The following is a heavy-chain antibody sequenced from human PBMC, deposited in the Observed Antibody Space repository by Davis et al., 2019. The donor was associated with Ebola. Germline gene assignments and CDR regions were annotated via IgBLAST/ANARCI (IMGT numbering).Heavy chain of an antibody. CDR1: ASPTSSYY. V-gene: IGHV4-59*12. CDR2: IHYSGST. J-gene: IGHJ6*02. Sequence: MPSETLSLTCPVFASPTSSYYWSWNRHPPGKGLEWVGYIHYSGSTNYNPSLKSRVTISVDTSKNQFSLKLSSVTAADTAVYSCARDPRLSYGMDVWGQGTTVTVSS. CDR3: ARDPRLSYGMDV.